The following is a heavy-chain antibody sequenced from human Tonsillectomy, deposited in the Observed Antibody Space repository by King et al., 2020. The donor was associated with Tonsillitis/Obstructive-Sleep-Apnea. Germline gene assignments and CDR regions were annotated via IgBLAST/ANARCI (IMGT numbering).Heavy chain of an antibody. V-gene: IGHV3-23*04. D-gene: IGHD3-22*01. CDR3: AKEYYYDSSGFKDAFDI. Sequence: VQLVESGGGLVQPGGSLRLSCAASGFTFSSYAMSWVRQAPGKGLEWVSAISGSGGSTYYADSVKGRFTNSRDNSKNTLYLQMNSLRAEDTAVYYCAKEYYYDSSGFKDAFDIWGQGTMVTVSS. J-gene: IGHJ3*02. CDR1: GFTFSSYA. CDR2: ISGSGGST.